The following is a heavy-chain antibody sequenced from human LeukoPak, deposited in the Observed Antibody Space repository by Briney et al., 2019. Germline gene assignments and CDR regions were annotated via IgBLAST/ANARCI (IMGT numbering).Heavy chain of an antibody. V-gene: IGHV3-7*01. CDR2: IREDGGHT. D-gene: IGHD6-13*01. CDR1: GFTFSSYS. J-gene: IGHJ4*02. CDR3: ATAAAGYKYGYYFDY. Sequence: GGSLRLSCAAPGFTFSSYSMNWVRQAPGKGLEWVANIREDGGHTNYVDSVKGRFTISRDNAKNSLYLQMHSLRAEDTAVYYCATAAAGYKYGYYFDYWGQGTLVTVSS.